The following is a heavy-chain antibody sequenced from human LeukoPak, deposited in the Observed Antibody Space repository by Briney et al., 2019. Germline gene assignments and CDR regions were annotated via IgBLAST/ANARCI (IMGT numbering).Heavy chain of an antibody. Sequence: SETLSLTCAVSGGSFSGYYWSWIRQPPGKGLEWIGEINHSGSTNYNPSLKSRVTISVDTSKNQFSLKLSSVTAADTAVYYCASSGYSGYDPVDYWGQGTLVTVSS. CDR3: ASSGYSGYDPVDY. V-gene: IGHV4-34*01. J-gene: IGHJ4*02. D-gene: IGHD5-12*01. CDR1: GGSFSGYY. CDR2: INHSGST.